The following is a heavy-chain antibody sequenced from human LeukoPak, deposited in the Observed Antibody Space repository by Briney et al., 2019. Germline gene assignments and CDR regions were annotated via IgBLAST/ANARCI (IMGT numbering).Heavy chain of an antibody. J-gene: IGHJ4*02. CDR2: ISYDGSNK. Sequence: GGSLRLSCAASGFTFGSYAMHWVRQAPGKGLEWVAVISYDGSNKYYADSVKGRFTISRDNSKNTLYLQMNSLRAEDTAVYYCASTVDTAMVTSLWGQGTLVTVSS. CDR3: ASTVDTAMVTSL. CDR1: GFTFGSYA. D-gene: IGHD5-18*01. V-gene: IGHV3-30-3*01.